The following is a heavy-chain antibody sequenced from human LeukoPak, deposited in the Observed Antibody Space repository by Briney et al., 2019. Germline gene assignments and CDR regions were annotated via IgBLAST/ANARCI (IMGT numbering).Heavy chain of an antibody. CDR1: GFTFSSYW. CDR2: INSDGSST. Sequence: GGSLRLSCAASGFTFSSYWMHWVRQAPGKGLVWVSRINSDGSSTSYADSVKGRFTISRDNAKNTLYLQMSSLRAEDTAVYYCASAYYYYYYMDVWGKRTTVTVSS. J-gene: IGHJ6*03. CDR3: ASAYYYYYYMDV. V-gene: IGHV3-74*01.